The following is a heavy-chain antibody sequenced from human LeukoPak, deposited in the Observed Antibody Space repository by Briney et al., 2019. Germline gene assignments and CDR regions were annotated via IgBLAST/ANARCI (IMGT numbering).Heavy chain of an antibody. CDR3: ASRRDGYNFGPDY. CDR2: IIPILGIA. J-gene: IGHJ4*02. CDR1: GGTFISYA. V-gene: IGHV1-69*04. Sequence: ASVKVSCKASGGTFISYAISWVRQAPGQGLEWMGRIIPILGIANYAQKFQGRVTITADKSTSTAYMELSSLRSEDTAVYYCASRRDGYNFGPDYWGQGTLVTVSS. D-gene: IGHD5-12*01.